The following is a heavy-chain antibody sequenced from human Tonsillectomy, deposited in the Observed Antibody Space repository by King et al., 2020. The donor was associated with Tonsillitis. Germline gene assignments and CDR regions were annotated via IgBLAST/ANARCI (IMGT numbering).Heavy chain of an antibody. CDR1: GFTFSNAW. CDR3: ITLIRYFDWFPGG. CDR2: IKSKIDGGTT. V-gene: IGHV3-15*01. Sequence: EVQLVESGGGLVKPGGSLRLSCAASGFTFSNAWMNWVRQAPGKGLEWVGRIKSKIDGGTTDYAAPVKGRFNIARDDSKNTLYLQMNSLKAEDTAVYYCITLIRYFDWFPGGWGQGAQVTVSS. D-gene: IGHD3-9*01. J-gene: IGHJ4*02.